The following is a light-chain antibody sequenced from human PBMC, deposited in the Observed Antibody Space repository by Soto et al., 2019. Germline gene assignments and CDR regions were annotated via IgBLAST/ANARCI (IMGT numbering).Light chain of an antibody. Sequence: QSALTQPPSASGTPGQRVTISCSGSSSNIGSNYVYWYQQLPGTVPQLLIYRNSERPSGVPDRFSGSKSGTSASLAISGLRSEDEADYYCAAWDDSLSGVVFCGGTKLTVL. CDR3: AAWDDSLSGVV. CDR2: RNS. V-gene: IGLV1-47*01. J-gene: IGLJ2*01. CDR1: SSNIGSNY.